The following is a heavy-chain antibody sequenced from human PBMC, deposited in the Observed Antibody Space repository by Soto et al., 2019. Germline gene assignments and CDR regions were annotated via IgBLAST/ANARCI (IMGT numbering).Heavy chain of an antibody. V-gene: IGHV4-61*01. CDR1: GGSVSNKTYY. Sequence: PSETLSLTCSVSGGSVSNKTYYWSWIRQPPGKRLEWSGYVYYSGTTNYNPSLKSRVTISVDLSKNQFSLRLSSVTTADTALYYCARTTAVPNTLRSRYFFDYWGQGTLVNVS. CDR3: ARTTAVPNTLRSRYFFDY. J-gene: IGHJ4*02. CDR2: VYYSGTT. D-gene: IGHD4-17*01.